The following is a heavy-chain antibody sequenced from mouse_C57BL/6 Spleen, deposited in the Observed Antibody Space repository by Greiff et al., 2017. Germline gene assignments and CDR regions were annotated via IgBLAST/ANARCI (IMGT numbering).Heavy chain of an antibody. CDR1: GYTFTSYW. CDR2: IHPNSGST. V-gene: IGHV1-64*01. D-gene: IGHD3-2*02. J-gene: IGHJ4*01. Sequence: QVQLQQPGAELVKPGASVKLSCKASGYTFTSYWMHWVKQRPGQGLEWIGIIHPNSGSTNYNEKFKSKATLTVDKSSSTAYMQLSSLTSEDSAVYYCAKTAQNAMDYWGQGTSVTVSS. CDR3: AKTAQNAMDY.